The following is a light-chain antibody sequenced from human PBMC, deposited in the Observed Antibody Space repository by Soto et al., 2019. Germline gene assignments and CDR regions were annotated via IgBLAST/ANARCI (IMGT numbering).Light chain of an antibody. Sequence: DIEFTNSPSFLSASVGDRVTSTCRASQGTSSYLAWFQQKPGRAPKLLIYGASTLQSGVPARFSGSGSGTDFTLTISNLQPEDFATYYCQQLTAYPLTFAQGTRLEVK. CDR3: QQLTAYPLT. J-gene: IGKJ5*01. CDR1: QGTSSY. V-gene: IGKV1-9*01. CDR2: GAS.